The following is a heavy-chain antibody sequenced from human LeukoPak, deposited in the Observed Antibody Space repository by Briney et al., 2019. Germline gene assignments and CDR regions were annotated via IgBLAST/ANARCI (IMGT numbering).Heavy chain of an antibody. CDR1: GFTFSSYS. CDR3: AREAGAYYYDSSGYPDY. D-gene: IGHD3-22*01. CDR2: ISSSSTI. J-gene: IGHJ4*02. V-gene: IGHV3-48*02. Sequence: PGGSLRLSCAASGFTFSSYSMNWVRQAPGKGLEWVSYISSSSTIYYADSVKGRFTISRDNAKNSLYLQMNSLRDEDTAVYYCAREAGAYYYDSSGYPDYWGQGTLVTVSS.